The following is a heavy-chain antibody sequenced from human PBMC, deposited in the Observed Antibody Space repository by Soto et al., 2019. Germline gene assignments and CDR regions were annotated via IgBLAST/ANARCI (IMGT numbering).Heavy chain of an antibody. V-gene: IGHV3-30*18. CDR2: ISYDGSNK. CDR3: AKVPFVDRHPD. CDR1: GFTFSSYG. Sequence: QVQLVESGGGVVQPGRSLRLSCAASGFTFSSYGMHWVRQAPGKGLEGVEVISYDGSNKYYADSVKGRFTISRDNSKNTLYRQMNSLRAEDTAVYYWAKVPFVDRHPDWGQGTLVTVSS. J-gene: IGHJ4*02. D-gene: IGHD5-12*01.